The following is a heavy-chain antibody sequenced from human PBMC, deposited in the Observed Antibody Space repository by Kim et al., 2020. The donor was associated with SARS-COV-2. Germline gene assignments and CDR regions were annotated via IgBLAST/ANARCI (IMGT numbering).Heavy chain of an antibody. V-gene: IGHV3-9*01. CDR1: GFTFDDYA. CDR3: AKDRGYGDLFDY. J-gene: IGHJ4*02. CDR2: ISWNSGSI. Sequence: GGSLRLSCAASGFTFDDYAMHWVRQAPGKGLEWVSGISWNSGSIGYADSVKGRFTISRDNAKNSLYLQMNSLRAEDTALYYCAKDRGYGDLFDYWGQGTL. D-gene: IGHD4-17*01.